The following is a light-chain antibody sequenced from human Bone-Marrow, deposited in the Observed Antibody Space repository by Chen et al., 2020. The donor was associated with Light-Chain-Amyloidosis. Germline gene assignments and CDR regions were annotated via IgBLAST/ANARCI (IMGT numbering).Light chain of an antibody. CDR2: AAS. J-gene: IGKJ4*01. V-gene: IGKV1-39*01. CDR3: QQSYITPQVT. Sequence: DIQMTQSPSSLSASRGDRVTLTCRASQSISTYLNWYQQKPGKAPKLLIYAASSLQSGVPSRFSGSGSGTEFTLTISSLQPEDFATYYCQQSYITPQVTFGGGTKVEIK. CDR1: QSISTY.